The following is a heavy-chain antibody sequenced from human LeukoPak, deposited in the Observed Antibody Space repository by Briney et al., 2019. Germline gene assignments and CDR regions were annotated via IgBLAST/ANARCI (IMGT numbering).Heavy chain of an antibody. V-gene: IGHV4-28*01. CDR3: ARAYSGYDY. D-gene: IGHD5-12*01. CDR2: IYYSGST. Sequence: LRLSCAAPGFTFSSNWMYWIRQPPGKGLEWIGYIYYSGSTYYNPSLKSRVTISVDTSKNQFSLKLSPVTAADTAVYYCARAYSGYDYWGQGTLVTVSS. J-gene: IGHJ4*02. CDR1: GFTFSSNW.